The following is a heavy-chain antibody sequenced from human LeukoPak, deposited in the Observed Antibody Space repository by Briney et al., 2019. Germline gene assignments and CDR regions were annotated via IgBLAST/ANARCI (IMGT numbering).Heavy chain of an antibody. D-gene: IGHD1-1*01. CDR1: GGSFSGYY. Sequence: SETLSLTCAVYGGSFSGYYWSWIRQSPGKGLEWIGEINHSGSTNYNPSLKSRVTISVDTSKNQFSLKLSSVTAADTAVYYCASGPTYGKFDYWGQGTLVTVSS. CDR3: ASGPTYGKFDY. V-gene: IGHV4-34*01. CDR2: INHSGST. J-gene: IGHJ4*02.